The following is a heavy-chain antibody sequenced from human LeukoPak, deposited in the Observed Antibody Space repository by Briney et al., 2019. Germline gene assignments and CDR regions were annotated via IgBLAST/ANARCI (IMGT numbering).Heavy chain of an antibody. CDR1: GFTFSSYC. CDR2: IKSKTDGGTT. Sequence: SGGSLRLSCAASGFTFSSYCMDWVRQAPGKGLEWVGRIKSKTDGGTTDYAAPVKGRFTISRDDSKNTLYLQMNSLKAEDTAVYYCTTYRYGSGSYYYYYYYYMDVWGKGTTVTVSS. D-gene: IGHD3-10*01. J-gene: IGHJ6*03. V-gene: IGHV3-15*01. CDR3: TTYRYGSGSYYYYYYYYMDV.